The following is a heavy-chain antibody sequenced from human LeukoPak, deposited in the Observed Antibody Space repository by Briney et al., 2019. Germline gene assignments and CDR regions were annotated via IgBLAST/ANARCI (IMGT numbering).Heavy chain of an antibody. CDR2: INYSGRT. CDR1: GDSISNSDYY. J-gene: IGHJ5*02. V-gene: IGHV4-39*01. Sequence: KPSETLSLTCTVSGDSISNSDYYWGWIRQPPGKGLEWIALINYSGRTFYNPSLRSRVTISVDMSKNQFSLSLNSVTAADTAVYYCARRRKDLNWFDPWGQGTLVTVSS. CDR3: ARRRKDLNWFDP.